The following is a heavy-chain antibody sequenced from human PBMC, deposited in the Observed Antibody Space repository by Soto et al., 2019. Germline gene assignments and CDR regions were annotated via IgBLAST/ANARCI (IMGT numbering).Heavy chain of an antibody. J-gene: IGHJ4*02. CDR1: GGSISSYY. V-gene: IGHV5-10-1*01. CDR2: IDPSDSYT. D-gene: IGHD4-17*01. Sequence: ETLSLTCTVSGGSISSYYWSWIRQPPGKGLEWMGRIDPSDSYTNYSPSFQGHVTISADKSISTAYLQWSSLKASDTAMYYCARLSTVTPEPFDYWGQGTLVTVSS. CDR3: ARLSTVTPEPFDY.